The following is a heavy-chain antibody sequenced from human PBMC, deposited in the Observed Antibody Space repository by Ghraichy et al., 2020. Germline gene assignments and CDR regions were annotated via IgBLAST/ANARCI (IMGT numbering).Heavy chain of an antibody. D-gene: IGHD3-22*01. CDR1: GFTVSSNY. J-gene: IGHJ4*02. CDR2: IYSGANT. Sequence: GGSLRLSCAASGFTVSSNYMTWVRQAPGKGLEWVSLIYSGANTYYADSVKGRFTISRDNSKNTLFLQMNSLRAEDTAVYYCARVNSDSSGYYYGPQELDYWGQGTLVTVSS. CDR3: ARVNSDSSGYYYGPQELDY. V-gene: IGHV3-53*01.